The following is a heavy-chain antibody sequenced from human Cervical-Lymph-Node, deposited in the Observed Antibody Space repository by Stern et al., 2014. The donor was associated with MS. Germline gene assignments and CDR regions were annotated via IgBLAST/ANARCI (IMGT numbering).Heavy chain of an antibody. D-gene: IGHD6-13*01. J-gene: IGHJ4*02. Sequence: VQLVESGAEVKKPGESLKISCKASGYTFTTYWIGWVRQVYGTGPEGMGIIYPRDSDARLSPSFQGQVTISVDKSITTAYLQWSSLKASDTAMYYCARRGPAAEIDFWGQGTLVTVSS. CDR1: GYTFTTYW. V-gene: IGHV5-51*01. CDR3: ARRGPAAEIDF. CDR2: IYPRDSDA.